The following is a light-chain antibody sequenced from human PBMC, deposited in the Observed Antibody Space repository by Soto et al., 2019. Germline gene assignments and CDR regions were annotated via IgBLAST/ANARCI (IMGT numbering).Light chain of an antibody. CDR3: QQRSNWPLT. CDR1: QSASSY. CDR2: DAS. J-gene: IGKJ4*01. Sequence: IVLTQSPAPLSLSPGERATLSWRASQSASSYLAWYHQKPGQAPRLLIYDASNRATGIPARFSGSGSGTDYTLTISSLEPEDVAVYYCQQRSNWPLTLGGGTKVDI. V-gene: IGKV3-11*01.